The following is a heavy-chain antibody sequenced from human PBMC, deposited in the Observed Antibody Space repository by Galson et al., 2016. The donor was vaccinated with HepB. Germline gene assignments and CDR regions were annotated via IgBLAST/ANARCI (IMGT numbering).Heavy chain of an antibody. CDR2: LYASGNT. J-gene: IGHJ5*02. CDR3: ARSPRSGSSWLSGT. D-gene: IGHD2-15*01. V-gene: IGHV4-4*08. Sequence: SETLSLTCTVSGASMSSYYWTWIRQPPGKGLEWIGYLYASGNTNYNPALKTRVTISLDTSKNQFSLNITSVTAADTAVYYCARSPRSGSSWLSGTWGQGTLVTVSS. CDR1: GASMSSYY.